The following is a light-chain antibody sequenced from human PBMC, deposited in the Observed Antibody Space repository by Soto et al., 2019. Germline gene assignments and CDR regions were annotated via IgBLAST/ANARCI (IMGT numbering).Light chain of an antibody. V-gene: IGLV2-14*01. CDR3: SSFTSDTTLI. CDR2: EVT. Sequence: QSVLTQPASVSGSPGRSITSSCTGTRNDVGAYNYVSWYQQHPGKAPKLMIYEVTSRPSGVSNRFSGSKSGNTASLTISGLQAADEADYYCSSFTSDTTLIFGGGTKVTVL. CDR1: RNDVGAYNY. J-gene: IGLJ2*01.